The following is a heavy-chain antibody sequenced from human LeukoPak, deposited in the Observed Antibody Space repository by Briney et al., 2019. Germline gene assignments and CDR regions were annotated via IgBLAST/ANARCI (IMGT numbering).Heavy chain of an antibody. CDR1: RHFITDGDY. D-gene: IGHD3-22*01. CDR3: ARSQYYCDSSGYHGANYFDH. Sequence: SETLSLTCAVSRHFITDGDYSGWIRQPPGKGLEWLGSIYHTGSTYNNPSFRSRVTISVNTSKNRFSLKLTSVTAADTAVYYCARSQYYCDSSGYHGANYFDHWGQGALVTVSS. V-gene: IGHV4-38-2*01. J-gene: IGHJ4*02. CDR2: IYHTGST.